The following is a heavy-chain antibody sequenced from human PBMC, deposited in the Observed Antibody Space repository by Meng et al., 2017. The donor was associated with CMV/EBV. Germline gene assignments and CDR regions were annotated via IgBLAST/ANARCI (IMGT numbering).Heavy chain of an antibody. CDR2: IHYSGST. D-gene: IGHD3-16*01. V-gene: IGHV4-39*07. Sequence: SETLSLTCTVSGGSTSSNGHYWAWIRQPPGKGLEWIGSIHYSGSTYHTPSLRSRVTISIDTSKNQFSLNLHSVTAADTAIYYCARDFGGGATENWGQGMLVTVSS. J-gene: IGHJ4*02. CDR3: ARDFGGGATEN. CDR1: GGSTSSNGHY.